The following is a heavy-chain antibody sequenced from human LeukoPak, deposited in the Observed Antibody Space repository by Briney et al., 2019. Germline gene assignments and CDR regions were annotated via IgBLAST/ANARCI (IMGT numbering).Heavy chain of an antibody. CDR2: IKSKTDGGTT. D-gene: IGHD3-10*01. V-gene: IGHV3-15*01. Sequence: GGSLRISCAASGFTFSNAWMSWVRQAPGKGLEWVGRIKSKTDGGTTDYAAPVKGRFTISRDDSKNTLYLQMNSLKTEDTAVYYCTTAVCAAMVRGVISCWFDPWGQGTLVTVSS. CDR1: GFTFSNAW. J-gene: IGHJ5*02. CDR3: TTAVCAAMVRGVISCWFDP.